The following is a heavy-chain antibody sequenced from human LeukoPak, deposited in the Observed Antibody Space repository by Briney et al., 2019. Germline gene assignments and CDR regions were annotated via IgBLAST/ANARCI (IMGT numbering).Heavy chain of an antibody. CDR1: GYTFTGYY. D-gene: IGHD6-13*01. CDR2: ISAYNGDT. Sequence: ASVKVSCKASGYTFTGYYMHWVRQAPGQGLEWMGWISAYNGDTKYAQKFQGRFTMTTDISTSTANMELRSLRSDDTAVYYCARDHSSSCQLLDYWGQGTLVTISS. J-gene: IGHJ4*02. V-gene: IGHV1-18*04. CDR3: ARDHSSSCQLLDY.